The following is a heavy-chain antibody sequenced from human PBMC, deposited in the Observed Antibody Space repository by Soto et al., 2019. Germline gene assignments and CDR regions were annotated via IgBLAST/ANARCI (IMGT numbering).Heavy chain of an antibody. J-gene: IGHJ6*02. Sequence: QITLKESGPTLVKPTQTLTLTCAFSGLSLTTNGLSVGWVRQPPGKALEWLALIYWDDDKRYSPSLKSRPTITRDTSKNQVVFTMPNMDPVDTATYYCPHSSTALSHAMDVWGQGTTVSVS. V-gene: IGHV2-5*02. CDR3: PHSSTALSHAMDV. CDR2: IYWDDDK. CDR1: GLSLTTNGLS.